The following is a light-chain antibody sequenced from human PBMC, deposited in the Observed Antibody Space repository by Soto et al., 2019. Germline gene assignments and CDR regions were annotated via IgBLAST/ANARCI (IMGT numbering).Light chain of an antibody. CDR2: EVS. CDR3: SSYTSSSTYV. J-gene: IGLJ1*01. V-gene: IGLV2-14*01. CDR1: SSDVGGYNY. Sequence: QSALTQPRSVSGSPGHSVTLSCTGTSSDVGGYNYVSWYQQHPGKAPKLMIYEVSNRPSGVSNRFSGSKSGNTASLTISGLQAEDEADYYCSSYTSSSTYVFGTGTKLTVL.